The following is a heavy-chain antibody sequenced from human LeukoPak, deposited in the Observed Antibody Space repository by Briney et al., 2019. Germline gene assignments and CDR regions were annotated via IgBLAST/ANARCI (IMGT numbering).Heavy chain of an antibody. CDR3: ASDGWGTTITAIYYYYYMDV. V-gene: IGHV1-18*01. CDR1: GYTFTSYG. Sequence: ASVKVSCKASGYTFTSYGISWVRQAPGQGLEWMGWISAYNGNTNYAQKFQGRVTMTTDTSTSTAYMELRSLRSDDTAVYYCASDGWGTTITAIYYYYYMDVWGKGTTVTVSS. CDR2: ISAYNGNT. J-gene: IGHJ6*03. D-gene: IGHD4-11*01.